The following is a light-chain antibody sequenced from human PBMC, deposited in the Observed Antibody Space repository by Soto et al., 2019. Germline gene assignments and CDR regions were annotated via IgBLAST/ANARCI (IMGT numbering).Light chain of an antibody. CDR2: KAS. CDR3: QQYTNFWT. V-gene: IGKV1-5*03. CDR1: QTISTW. Sequence: DIQMAQSPSALSASVGDRVTITCRASQTISTWLAWYQQKPGKAPNLLIYKASTLESGVPSRFSGSGSGTEFTLTISSLQPEDFATYYCQQYTNFWTFGQGTKVDIK. J-gene: IGKJ1*01.